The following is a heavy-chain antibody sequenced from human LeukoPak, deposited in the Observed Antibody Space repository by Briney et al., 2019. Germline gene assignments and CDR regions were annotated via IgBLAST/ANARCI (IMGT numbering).Heavy chain of an antibody. CDR1: GGSISSYY. V-gene: IGHV4-4*07. D-gene: IGHD4-17*01. CDR2: IYTSGST. Sequence: SETLSLTCTVSGGSISSYYWSWIRQPAGKGLEWIGRIYTSGSTNYNPSLKSRVTMSVDTSKNQFSLKLSSVTAVDTAVYYCARITTVTTNGHFDYWGQGTLVTVSS. CDR3: ARITTVTTNGHFDY. J-gene: IGHJ4*02.